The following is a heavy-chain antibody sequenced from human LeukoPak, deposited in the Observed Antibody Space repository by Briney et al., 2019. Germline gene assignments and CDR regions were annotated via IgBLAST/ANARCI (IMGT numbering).Heavy chain of an antibody. CDR3: ASGGVAAAGTFSY. Sequence: SETLSLTYTVSGGSISSSSYYWGWIRQPPGKGLEWIGSIYYSGSTYYNPSLKSRVTISVDTSKNQFSLKLSSVTAADTAVYYCASGGVAAAGTFSYWGQGTLVTVSS. V-gene: IGHV4-39*01. CDR1: GGSISSSSYY. D-gene: IGHD6-13*01. CDR2: IYYSGST. J-gene: IGHJ4*02.